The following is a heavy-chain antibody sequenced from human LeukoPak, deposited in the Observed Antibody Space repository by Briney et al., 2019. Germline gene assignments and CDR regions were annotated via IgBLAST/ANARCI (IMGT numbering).Heavy chain of an antibody. D-gene: IGHD2-2*01. CDR3: ARGLSPHIVVVPAAQQDIVATVGTYFDY. V-gene: IGHV4-34*01. CDR2: INHSGST. J-gene: IGHJ4*02. CDR1: GGSFGGYY. Sequence: PSETLSLTCAVYGGSFGGYYWSWIRQPPGKGLEWIGEINHSGSTNYNPSLKSRVTISVDTSKNQFSLKLSSVTAADTAVYYCARGLSPHIVVVPAAQQDIVATVGTYFDYWGQGTLVTVSS.